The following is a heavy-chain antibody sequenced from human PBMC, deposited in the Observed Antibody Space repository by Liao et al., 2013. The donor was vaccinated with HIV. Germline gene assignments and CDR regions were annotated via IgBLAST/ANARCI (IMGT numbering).Heavy chain of an antibody. J-gene: IGHJ5*02. CDR3: AREGITIFGVVILNWFDP. V-gene: IGHV4-4*07. D-gene: IGHD3-3*01. Sequence: QVQLQESGPGLVKPSETLSLTCTVSGGSISSYSWSWIRQPAGKGLEWIGRIYNSGSTKYNPSLKSRVTISVDTSKNQFSLKLSSVTAADTAVYYCAREGITIFGVVILNWFDPWGQGTLVTVSS. CDR1: GGSISSYS. CDR2: IYNSGST.